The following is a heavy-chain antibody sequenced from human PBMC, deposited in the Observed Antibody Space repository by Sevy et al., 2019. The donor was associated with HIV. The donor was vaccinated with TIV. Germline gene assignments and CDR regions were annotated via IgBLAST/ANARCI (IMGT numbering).Heavy chain of an antibody. CDR2: ISGSGGGT. J-gene: IGHJ4*02. CDR3: AKDPDYYDSSGSDYFDY. V-gene: IGHV3-23*01. D-gene: IGHD3-22*01. Sequence: GGSLRLSCAASGFTFSSYAMSWVRQAPGKGLEWVSAISGSGGGTYYADSVKGRFTISRDNSKNTLYLQMNSLRAEDTAVYYCAKDPDYYDSSGSDYFDYWGQGTLVTVSS. CDR1: GFTFSSYA.